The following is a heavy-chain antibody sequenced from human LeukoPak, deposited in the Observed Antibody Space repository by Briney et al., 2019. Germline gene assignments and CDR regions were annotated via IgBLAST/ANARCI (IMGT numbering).Heavy chain of an antibody. CDR3: AKDRHGHYALDY. CDR2: IPYRGSDS. Sequence: PGRSLRLSCEASGFTFSTCGMHWARQAPGKGLEWVAFIPYRGSDSNYAASVKGRFTISRDNSKNTVYLQMNSLRLEDTATYYCAKDRHGHYALDYCGQGTLVTVSS. J-gene: IGHJ4*02. V-gene: IGHV3-30*02. D-gene: IGHD2-2*01. CDR1: GFTFSTCG.